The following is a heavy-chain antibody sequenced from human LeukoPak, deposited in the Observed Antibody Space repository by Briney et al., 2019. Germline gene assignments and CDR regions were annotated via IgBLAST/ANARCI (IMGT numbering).Heavy chain of an antibody. J-gene: IGHJ4*02. CDR1: GGSFSGYY. V-gene: IGHV4-34*01. CDR3: AREGADGAPRD. Sequence: SETLSLTCAVYGGSFSGYYWSWIRQPPGKGLEWIGEINHSGSTNYNPSLKSRVTISVDTSKNQFSLKLSSVTAADTAVYYCAREGADGAPRDWDQGTLVTVSS. CDR2: INHSGST. D-gene: IGHD1-26*01.